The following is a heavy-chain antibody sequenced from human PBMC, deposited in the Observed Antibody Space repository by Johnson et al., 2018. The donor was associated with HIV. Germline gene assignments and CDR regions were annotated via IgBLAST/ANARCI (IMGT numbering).Heavy chain of an antibody. Sequence: QVQLVESGGRVVQRGGSLRLSCEASGFTFKTFGIHWVRQAPSKGLEWVSFIRHDGTSEYYADAVKGRFTDSRDNAKNSLILQMNSLRVEDTAVYYCARVNIAFDIWGQGRMVTVSS. CDR2: IRHDGTSE. J-gene: IGHJ3*02. D-gene: IGHD2/OR15-2a*01. CDR3: ARVNIAFDI. CDR1: GFTFKTFG. V-gene: IGHV3-30*02.